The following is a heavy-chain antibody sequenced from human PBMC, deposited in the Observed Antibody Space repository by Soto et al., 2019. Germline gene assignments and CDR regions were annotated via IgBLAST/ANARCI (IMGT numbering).Heavy chain of an antibody. J-gene: IGHJ4*02. CDR1: GYSFTSYW. CDR2: IDPSDSYT. D-gene: IGHD2-2*01. V-gene: IGHV5-10-1*01. Sequence: GESLKISCKGSGYSFTSYWISWVRQMPGKGLEWMGRIDPSDSYTNYRPSFQGHVTISADKSISTAYLQWSSLKASNTAMYYCGSSSDPRSYPFEYWGQGTLVTVSS. CDR3: GSSSDPRSYPFEY.